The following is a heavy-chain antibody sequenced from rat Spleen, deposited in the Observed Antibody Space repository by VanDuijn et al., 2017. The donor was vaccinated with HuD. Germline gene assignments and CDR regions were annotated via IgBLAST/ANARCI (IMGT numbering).Heavy chain of an antibody. D-gene: IGHD1-4*01. V-gene: IGHV5-7*01. Sequence: EVQLEESGGGLVQPGRSLKLSCAASGFIFSDYNMAWVRQAPKKGLEWVATISYDGSHTYYRDSVKGRFTISRDNAKSTLYLQMDSLRSEDTATYYCARQEEEGAPGYFDYWGQGVMVTVSS. J-gene: IGHJ2*01. CDR2: ISYDGSHT. CDR1: GFIFSDYN. CDR3: ARQEEEGAPGYFDY.